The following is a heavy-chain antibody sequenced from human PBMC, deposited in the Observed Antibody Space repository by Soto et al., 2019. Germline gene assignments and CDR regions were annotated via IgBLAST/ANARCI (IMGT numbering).Heavy chain of an antibody. D-gene: IGHD4-17*01. Sequence: HPGGSLRLSCAASGFTFSSYSMNWVRQAPGKGLEWVSYISSSSSTIYYADSVKGRFTISRDNAKNSLYLQINNLKTEDTAVYYCARIPRRGDYEQVDYWGQGTLVTVSS. CDR2: ISSSSSTI. CDR1: GFTFSSYS. J-gene: IGHJ4*02. V-gene: IGHV3-48*01. CDR3: ARIPRRGDYEQVDY.